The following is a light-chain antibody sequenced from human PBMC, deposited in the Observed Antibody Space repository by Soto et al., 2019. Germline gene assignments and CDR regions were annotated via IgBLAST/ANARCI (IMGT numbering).Light chain of an antibody. Sequence: QSVLTQPPSASGSPGQSVTISCTGTSSDVGGYTYVSWYQQHPGKAPKLMIYEVSKRPSGVPDRFSGSKSGNTASLTVSGLQAEDEADYYCNSYAVSNNWVFGGGTKVTVL. CDR1: SSDVGGYTY. J-gene: IGLJ3*02. CDR2: EVS. V-gene: IGLV2-8*01. CDR3: NSYAVSNNWV.